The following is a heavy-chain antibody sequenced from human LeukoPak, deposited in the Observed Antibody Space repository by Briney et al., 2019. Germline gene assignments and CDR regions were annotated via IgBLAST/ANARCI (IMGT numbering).Heavy chain of an antibody. D-gene: IGHD6-19*01. Sequence: GGSLRLSCAASGFTFDDYAMHWVRQAPGKGLEWVSGISWNSGSIGYADSVKGRFTVSRDNAKNSLYLQMNSLKTEDTALYYCAQDITPVAGNRAFFIWVQGTMVSVSS. CDR2: ISWNSGSI. V-gene: IGHV3-9*01. CDR1: GFTFDDYA. CDR3: AQDITPVAGNRAFFI. J-gene: IGHJ3*02.